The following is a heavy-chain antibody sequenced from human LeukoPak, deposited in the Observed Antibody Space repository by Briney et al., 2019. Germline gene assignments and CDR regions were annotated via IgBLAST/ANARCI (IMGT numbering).Heavy chain of an antibody. CDR1: GFTVSSNY. CDR2: IYSGGST. D-gene: IGHD3-3*01. CDR3: ARGIIEYYDFWSGYYSPGYFDC. Sequence: GGSLRLSCAASGFTVSSNYMSWVRQAPGKGLEWVSVIYSGGSTYYADSVKGRFTISRDNSKNTLYLQMNSLRAKDTAVYYCARGIIEYYDFWSGYYSPGYFDCWGQGTLVTVSS. J-gene: IGHJ4*02. V-gene: IGHV3-53*01.